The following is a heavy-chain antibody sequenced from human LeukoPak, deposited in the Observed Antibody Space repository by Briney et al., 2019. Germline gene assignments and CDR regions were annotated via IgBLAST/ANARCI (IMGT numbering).Heavy chain of an antibody. J-gene: IGHJ6*03. CDR2: INPNSGGT. CDR3: ARDGCSSTSCYLYYYYYMDV. CDR1: GYTFTGYY. Sequence: GASVKVSCKASGYTFTGYYMHWVRQAPGQGLEWMGWINPNSGGTNYAQKFQGRVTMTRDTSISTAYMGLSRLRSDDTAVYYCARDGCSSTSCYLYYYYYMDVWGKGTTVTVSS. V-gene: IGHV1-2*02. D-gene: IGHD2-2*01.